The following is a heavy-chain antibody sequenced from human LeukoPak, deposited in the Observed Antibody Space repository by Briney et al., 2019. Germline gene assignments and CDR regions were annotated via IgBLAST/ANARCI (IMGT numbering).Heavy chain of an antibody. D-gene: IGHD6-13*01. CDR2: IYSDGSA. CDR3: ARDWGAAAGY. J-gene: IGHJ4*02. V-gene: IGHV3-53*01. CDR1: GFTFSGSY. Sequence: GGSLRLSCAASGFTFSGSYMRWVRQAPGKGLEWVSVIYSDGSAYYADSVRGRFTISRDNPKNTLYLQISSLRAEDTAVYYCARDWGAAAGYWGQGTLVTVSS.